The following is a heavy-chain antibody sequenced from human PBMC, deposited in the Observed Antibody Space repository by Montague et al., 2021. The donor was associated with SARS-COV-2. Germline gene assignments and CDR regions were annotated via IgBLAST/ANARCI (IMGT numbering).Heavy chain of an antibody. CDR2: FYYTGST. Sequence: SETLSLTCIVSGVSVTNGNYYWSWIRQTPGKGLEWIGYFYYTGSTESNPSLKSRVTVSGDTSKNQFSLKLTSVTAADTAVYFCVGDVGTGWGTFDSWGQGILVTVSS. CDR3: VGDVGTGWGTFDS. D-gene: IGHD6-19*01. CDR1: GVSVTNGNYY. J-gene: IGHJ4*02. V-gene: IGHV4-61*01.